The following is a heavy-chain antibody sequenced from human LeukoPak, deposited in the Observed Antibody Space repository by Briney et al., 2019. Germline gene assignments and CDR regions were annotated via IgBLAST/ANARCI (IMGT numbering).Heavy chain of an antibody. CDR2: IIPILGIA. CDR3: ARGQGYCGGDCLYYFDY. J-gene: IGHJ4*02. CDR1: GGTFSSYA. Sequence: SVKVSCKASGGTFSSYAISWVRQAPGQGLEWMGRIIPILGIANYAQKFQGRVTITADKSTSTAYMELSSLRSEDTAVYYCARGQGYCGGDCLYYFDYWGQGTLVTVSS. V-gene: IGHV1-69*04. D-gene: IGHD2-21*02.